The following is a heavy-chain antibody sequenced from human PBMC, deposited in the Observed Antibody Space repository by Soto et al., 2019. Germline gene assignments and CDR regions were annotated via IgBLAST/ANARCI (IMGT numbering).Heavy chain of an antibody. CDR1: GFTFSDFE. V-gene: IGHV3-30-3*01. Sequence: LRLSCAASGFTFSDFEMYWVRQAPGKGLDWVSFISYDGSNQYYAGSVKGRFTVSRDNSKNTLFLLMNSLRPEDTAVYFCARRTGTAPRFDYWGQGTLVTVSS. CDR3: ARRTGTAPRFDY. CDR2: ISYDGSNQ. D-gene: IGHD1-7*01. J-gene: IGHJ4*02.